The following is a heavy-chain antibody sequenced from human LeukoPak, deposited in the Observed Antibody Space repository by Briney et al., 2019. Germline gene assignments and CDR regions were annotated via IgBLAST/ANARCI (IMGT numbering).Heavy chain of an antibody. CDR2: IYYSGST. D-gene: IGHD5-12*01. Sequence: PSETLSLTCTVSGGSISSSSYYWGWIRQPPGKGLEWIGSIYYSGSTYYNPSLKSRVTISVDTSKNQFPLKLSSVTAADTAVYYCARARGDRGYAFDIWGQGTMVTVSS. J-gene: IGHJ3*02. V-gene: IGHV4-39*06. CDR1: GGSISSSSYY. CDR3: ARARGDRGYAFDI.